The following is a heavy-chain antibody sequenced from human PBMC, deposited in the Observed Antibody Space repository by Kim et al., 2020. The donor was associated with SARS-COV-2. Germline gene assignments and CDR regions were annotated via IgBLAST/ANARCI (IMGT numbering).Heavy chain of an antibody. CDR2: IYSGGST. CDR3: ARDFGIVGATSYYYYGMDF. J-gene: IGHJ6*02. CDR1: GFTVSSNY. Sequence: GGSLRLSCAASGFTVSSNYMSWVRQAPGKGLEWVSVIYSGGSTYYADSVKGRFTISRDNSKNTLYLQMNSLRAEDTAVYYCARDFGIVGATSYYYYGMDFWGQGTTVTVSS. D-gene: IGHD1-26*01. V-gene: IGHV3-66*02.